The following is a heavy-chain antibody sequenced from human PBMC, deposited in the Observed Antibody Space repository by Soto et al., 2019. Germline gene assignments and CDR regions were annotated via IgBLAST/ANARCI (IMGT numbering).Heavy chain of an antibody. CDR1: GYTFTSDG. CDR2: ISAHYDNT. Sequence: QVHLEQSGAEVRKPGASVKVSCKGSGYTFTSDGIAWVRQAPGQGLEWMGWISAHYDNTNYAQQVHGRVTVTRDTSSRTACIELGNLRSDDTAVYYCARGRYGDYWGQGALVTVSS. J-gene: IGHJ4*02. CDR3: ARGRYGDY. V-gene: IGHV1-18*01. D-gene: IGHD1-1*01.